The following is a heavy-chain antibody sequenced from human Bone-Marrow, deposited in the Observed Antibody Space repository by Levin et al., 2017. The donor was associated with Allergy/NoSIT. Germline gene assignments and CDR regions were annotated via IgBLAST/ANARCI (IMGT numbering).Heavy chain of an antibody. Sequence: SCAASGFRFSDRGMHWIRQAPGKGLEWVGIIWYDGTNKYYADSVRGRFTISRDNSKNTLYLQMNSLRVEDTAVYYCARDLDTSELFDSWGQGNLVTVAS. D-gene: IGHD3-22*01. CDR2: IWYDGTNK. V-gene: IGHV3-33*01. J-gene: IGHJ4*02. CDR3: ARDLDTSELFDS. CDR1: GFRFSDRG.